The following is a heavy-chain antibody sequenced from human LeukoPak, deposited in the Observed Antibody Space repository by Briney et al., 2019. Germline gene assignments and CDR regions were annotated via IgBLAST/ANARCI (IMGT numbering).Heavy chain of an antibody. J-gene: IGHJ2*01. V-gene: IGHV4-31*03. CDR3: ARELRRYFDL. Sequence: SQTLSLTCTVSGVSISSGGYYWSWIRQHPGKGLEWIGYIYYSGSTYYNPSLKSRVTISVDTPKNQFSLKLSSVTAADTAVYYCARELRRYFDLWGRGTLVTVSS. CDR2: IYYSGST. CDR1: GVSISSGGYY.